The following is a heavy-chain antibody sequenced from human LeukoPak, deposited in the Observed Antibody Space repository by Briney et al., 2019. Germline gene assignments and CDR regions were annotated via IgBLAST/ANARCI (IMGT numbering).Heavy chain of an antibody. CDR3: AREVDTAMVIGFDY. CDR1: GFTFSSYG. Sequence: GGSLRLSCAASGFTFSSYGMHWVRQAPGKGLEWVAVIWYDGSNKYYADSVKGRFTISRDNAKNTLYLQMNSLRAEDTAVYYCAREVDTAMVIGFDYWGQGTLVTVSS. J-gene: IGHJ4*02. CDR2: IWYDGSNK. V-gene: IGHV3-33*03. D-gene: IGHD5-18*01.